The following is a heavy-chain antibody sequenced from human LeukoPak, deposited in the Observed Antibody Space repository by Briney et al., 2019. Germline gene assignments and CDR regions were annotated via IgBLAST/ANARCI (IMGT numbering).Heavy chain of an antibody. Sequence: SETLSLTCAVSGGSISSSNWWSWVRQPPGKGLEWIGEIYPSGSTNYNPSLKSRVTISVDKPKNQFSLRLSPVTAADTAVYYCARDCSSTSCFLYWGQGTLVTVSS. CDR1: GGSISSSNW. D-gene: IGHD2-2*01. CDR3: ARDCSSTSCFLY. CDR2: IYPSGST. V-gene: IGHV4-4*02. J-gene: IGHJ4*02.